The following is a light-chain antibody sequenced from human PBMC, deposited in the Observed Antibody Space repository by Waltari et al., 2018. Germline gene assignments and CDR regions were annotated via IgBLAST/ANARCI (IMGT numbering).Light chain of an antibody. CDR1: QRLTKNY. CDR3: QQYGSSIMYT. Sequence: VLTQSPGTLSLSPGERATLSCRASQRLTKNYLAWYQQKPGQAPRLLIYGASSRAAGIPDRFSGSGSGTDFTLTISRLEPEDLAVYYCQQYGSSIMYTFGQGTKLEIK. J-gene: IGKJ2*01. V-gene: IGKV3-20*01. CDR2: GAS.